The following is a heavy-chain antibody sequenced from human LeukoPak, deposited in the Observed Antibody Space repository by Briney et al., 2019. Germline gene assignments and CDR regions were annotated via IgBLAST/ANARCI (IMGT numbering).Heavy chain of an antibody. V-gene: IGHV4-39*01. J-gene: IGHJ4*02. CDR3: ARPTLGATRGLDY. CDR2: IYYSGST. Sequence: SETLSLTCTVSGGSISSSSYYWAWIRQPPGKGLEWIGSIYYSGSTYYNPSLKSRVTISVDTSKNQFSLKLSTVTAAGTAVYYCARPTLGATRGLDYWGQGTLVTVSS. D-gene: IGHD1-26*01. CDR1: GGSISSSSYY.